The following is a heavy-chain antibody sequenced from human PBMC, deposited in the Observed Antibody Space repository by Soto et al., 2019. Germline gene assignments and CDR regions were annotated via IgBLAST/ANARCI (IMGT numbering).Heavy chain of an antibody. Sequence: LSLTCTVSGDSVSSGSFYWSWIRQPPGKGLEWIGYIYYSGSTNYNPSLKSRVTISVDRSKNQFSLKLSSVTAADTAVYYCARETYYYGMDVWGQGTTVTVSS. CDR3: ARETYYYGMDV. CDR2: IYYSGST. V-gene: IGHV4-61*01. J-gene: IGHJ6*02. CDR1: GDSVSSGSFY.